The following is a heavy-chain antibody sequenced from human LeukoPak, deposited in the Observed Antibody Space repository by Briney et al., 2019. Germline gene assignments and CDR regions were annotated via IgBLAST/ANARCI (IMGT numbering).Heavy chain of an antibody. CDR1: GFTFSSYA. CDR2: ISGSGGST. CDR3: AKDAQYSSGWSEYYFDY. J-gene: IGHJ4*02. D-gene: IGHD6-19*01. Sequence: PGGSLRLSCAASGFTFSSYAMSWVRQAPGKGLEWVSAISGSGGSTYYADSVKGRFTISRDNSKNTLYLQMSSLRAEDTAVYYCAKDAQYSSGWSEYYFDYWGQGTLVTVSS. V-gene: IGHV3-23*01.